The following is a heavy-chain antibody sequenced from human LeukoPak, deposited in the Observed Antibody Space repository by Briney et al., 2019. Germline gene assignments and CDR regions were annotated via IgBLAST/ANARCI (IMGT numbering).Heavy chain of an antibody. D-gene: IGHD1-1*01. CDR1: GYTFSSYG. Sequence: ASAKVSCKASGYTFSSYGFSWVREAPGQGLEWMGWINAYNGNTKDAQNLQGRVTMTTDTSTSTAYMELRSLRSDDTAVYYCARRQGTTLNFDYWGQGTLVTVSS. J-gene: IGHJ4*02. CDR3: ARRQGTTLNFDY. CDR2: INAYNGNT. V-gene: IGHV1-18*01.